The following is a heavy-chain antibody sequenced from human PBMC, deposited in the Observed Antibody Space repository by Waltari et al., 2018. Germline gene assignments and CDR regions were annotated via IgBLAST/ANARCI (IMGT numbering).Heavy chain of an antibody. D-gene: IGHD2-2*01. V-gene: IGHV3-7*01. CDR1: GFTFSRYG. CDR2: IKQDGSEK. Sequence: EVQLVESGGGLVQPGGSLRLSCAASGFTFSRYGMSWVRQAPGKGLEWVANIKQDGSEKYYVDSVKGRFTISRDNAKNSLYLQMNSLRAEDTAVYYCARESSTILDYWGQGTLVTVSS. J-gene: IGHJ4*02. CDR3: ARESSTILDY.